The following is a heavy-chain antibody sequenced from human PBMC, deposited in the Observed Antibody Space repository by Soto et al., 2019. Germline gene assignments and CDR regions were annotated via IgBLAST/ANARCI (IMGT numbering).Heavy chain of an antibody. CDR2: ISSSGSTI. Sequence: QVQLVEAGGGLVKPAGSLRLSCAASGFTFSDYYMSWILQAPGKGLEWVSYISSSGSTIYYADSVKGRFTISRDNAKNSLYLQMNSLRAEDTAVYYCARAMDYDFWSGYQHAFDIWGQGTMVTVSS. V-gene: IGHV3-11*01. J-gene: IGHJ3*02. CDR3: ARAMDYDFWSGYQHAFDI. CDR1: GFTFSDYY. D-gene: IGHD3-3*01.